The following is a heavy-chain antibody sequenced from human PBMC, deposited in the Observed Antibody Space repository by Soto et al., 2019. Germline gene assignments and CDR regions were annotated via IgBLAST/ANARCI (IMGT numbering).Heavy chain of an antibody. CDR1: GFSFSSYT. CDR3: ARSRIVMIAVVVPYFFDS. CDR2: ISGNGEST. V-gene: IGHV3-23*01. J-gene: IGHJ4*02. D-gene: IGHD3-22*01. Sequence: EVQLLGSGGGLVQPGGSLSLSCAASGFSFSSYTMTWVRQAPGKGPECVSSISGNGESTKYADSVKGRFTISRDNSKNTLYLHINSLRAEDTAVYYCARSRIVMIAVVVPYFFDSWGQGALVTVSS.